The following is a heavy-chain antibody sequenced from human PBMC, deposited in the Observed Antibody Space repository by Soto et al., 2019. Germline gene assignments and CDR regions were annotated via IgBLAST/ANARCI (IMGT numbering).Heavy chain of an antibody. J-gene: IGHJ4*02. CDR1: GFTFSNYA. CDR2: ISGSGGST. Sequence: EVQLLESGGGLVQPGGSLRLSCAASGFTFSNYAMSWVRQAPGKGLEWVSGISGSGGSTYYADSVKGRFTISRDNSKNTLYLQMNSLRAEDTAVYYCAKGLGGIGMSFDYWGQGTLVTVSS. V-gene: IGHV3-23*01. CDR3: AKGLGGIGMSFDY. D-gene: IGHD3-10*01.